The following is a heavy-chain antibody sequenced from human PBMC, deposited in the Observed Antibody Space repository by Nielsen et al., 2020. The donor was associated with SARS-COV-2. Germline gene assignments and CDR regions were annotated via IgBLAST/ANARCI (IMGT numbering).Heavy chain of an antibody. V-gene: IGHV3-21*05. CDR3: ARDRDIVLMVYAPGSLGMDV. D-gene: IGHD2-8*01. CDR2: ISSSSSYI. J-gene: IGHJ6*02. CDR1: GFTFSSYE. Sequence: GGSLRLSCAASGFTFSSYEMNWVRQAPGKGLEWVSYISSSSSYIYYADSVKGRFTISRDNAKNSLYLQMNSLRAEDTAVYYCARDRDIVLMVYAPGSLGMDVWGQGTTVTVSS.